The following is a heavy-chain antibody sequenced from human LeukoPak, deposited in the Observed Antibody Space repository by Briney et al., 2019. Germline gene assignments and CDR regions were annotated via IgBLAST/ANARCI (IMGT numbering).Heavy chain of an antibody. J-gene: IGHJ3*02. CDR3: ATRSYMVRGVMGAFDI. CDR1: GYTLTELS. CDR2: FDPEDGET. D-gene: IGHD3-10*01. Sequence: GASVKVSCKVSGYTLTELSMHWVRQAPAKGLEWMGGFDPEDGETIYAQKFQGRVTMTEDTSTDTAYMELSSLRSGDTAVYYCATRSYMVRGVMGAFDIWGQGTMVTVSS. V-gene: IGHV1-24*01.